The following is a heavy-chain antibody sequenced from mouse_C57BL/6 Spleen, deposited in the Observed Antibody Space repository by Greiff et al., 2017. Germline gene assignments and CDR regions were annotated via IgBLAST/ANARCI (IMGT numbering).Heavy chain of an antibody. CDR2: IDPEDGET. CDR1: GFNIKDYY. CDR3: AVYSSSYLFDY. V-gene: IGHV14-2*01. D-gene: IGHD1-1*01. Sequence: EVMLVESGAELVKPGASVKLSCTASGFNIKDYYLHWVKQRTEQGLEWIGRIDPEDGETKYAPKFQGKATITADTSSDTAYLQLSSLTSEDTAVYYCAVYSSSYLFDYWGQGTTLTVSS. J-gene: IGHJ2*01.